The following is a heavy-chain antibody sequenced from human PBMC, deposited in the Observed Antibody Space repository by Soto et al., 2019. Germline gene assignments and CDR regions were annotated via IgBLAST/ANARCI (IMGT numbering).Heavy chain of an antibody. CDR1: GVSVSSSH. D-gene: IGHD3-22*01. Sequence: GGSLRLSCGASGVSVSSSHMNWGRQAPGKGPEWVSYISSSSSYTNYADSVKGRFTISRDNAKNSLYLQMNSLRAEDTAVYYCARPIAHYYDSSGYGYWGQGTLVTVSS. J-gene: IGHJ4*02. CDR3: ARPIAHYYDSSGYGY. CDR2: ISSSSSYT. V-gene: IGHV3-21*04.